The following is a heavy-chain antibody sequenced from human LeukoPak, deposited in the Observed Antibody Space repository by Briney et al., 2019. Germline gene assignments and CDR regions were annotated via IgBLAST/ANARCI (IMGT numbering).Heavy chain of an antibody. CDR3: ARSWQYQLPFDY. V-gene: IGHV1-8*01. CDR2: MNPNSGNT. CDR1: GYTFTSYD. D-gene: IGHD2-2*01. J-gene: IGHJ4*02. Sequence: ASVKVSCKASGYTFTSYDINWVRQATGQGLEWMGWMNPNSGNTGYAQKFQGRVTMTRNTSISTAYMELSSLRSEDTAVYYCARSWQYQLPFDYWGQGTLVTVSS.